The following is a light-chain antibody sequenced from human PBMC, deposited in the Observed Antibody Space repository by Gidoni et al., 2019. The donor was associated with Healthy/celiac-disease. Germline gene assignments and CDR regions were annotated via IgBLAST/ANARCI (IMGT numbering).Light chain of an antibody. V-gene: IGKV3-20*01. J-gene: IGKJ1*01. Sequence: EIVLTQSPGTLSLSPGERATLSCRPSQSVSSSYLAWYQQKPGQAPRLLIYGASSRATGIPDRFSGSGSGTDFTLTISRLEPEDFAVYYCQQYGSSPWTFXXXTKVEIK. CDR1: QSVSSSY. CDR3: QQYGSSPWT. CDR2: GAS.